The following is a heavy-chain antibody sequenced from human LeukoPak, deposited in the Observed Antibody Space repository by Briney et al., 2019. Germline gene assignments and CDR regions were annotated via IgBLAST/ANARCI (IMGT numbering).Heavy chain of an antibody. Sequence: PSETLSLTCTVSGGSISSYYWSWIRQPPGKGLEWIGEINHSGSTSYNPSLKSRVTISVDTSKNQFSLKLSSVTAADTAVYYCARRRYYGSGSYSPPDYWGQGTLVTISS. CDR2: INHSGST. J-gene: IGHJ4*02. CDR3: ARRRYYGSGSYSPPDY. V-gene: IGHV4-34*01. D-gene: IGHD3-10*01. CDR1: GGSISSYY.